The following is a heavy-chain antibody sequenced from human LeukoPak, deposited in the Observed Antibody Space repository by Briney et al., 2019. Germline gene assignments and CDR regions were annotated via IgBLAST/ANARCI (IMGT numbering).Heavy chain of an antibody. CDR3: ARGGGITIFGVVIRYYYGMDV. CDR1: GYTFTGYH. V-gene: IGHV1-2*04. D-gene: IGHD3-3*01. Sequence: ASVKVSCKASGYTFTGYHMHWVRQAPGQGLEWMGWINPNSGGTNYAQKFQGWVTMTRDTSISTAYMELSRLRSDDTAVYYCARGGGITIFGVVIRYYYGMDVWGQGTTVTVSS. CDR2: INPNSGGT. J-gene: IGHJ6*02.